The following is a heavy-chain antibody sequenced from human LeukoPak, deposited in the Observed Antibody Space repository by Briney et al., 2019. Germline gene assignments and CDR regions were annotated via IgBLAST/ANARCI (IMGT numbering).Heavy chain of an antibody. Sequence: GGSLRLSCAASGFTFCTYAMNWVRPAPGEGLEWGSHISSGSGTVNYTAAGKGPFTISTDNAKISLFMQMTSLTAEDTALCYCAKDSRPILTGYYKESSYFDSWGQGTLVTVSS. CDR2: ISSGSGTV. CDR1: GFTFCTYA. J-gene: IGHJ4*02. D-gene: IGHD3-9*01. V-gene: IGHV3-48*04. CDR3: AKDSRPILTGYYKESSYFDS.